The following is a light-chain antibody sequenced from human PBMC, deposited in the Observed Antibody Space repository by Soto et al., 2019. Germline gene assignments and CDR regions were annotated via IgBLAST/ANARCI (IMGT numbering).Light chain of an antibody. CDR1: SIDVGGYNY. CDR2: DVS. CDR3: SSYTSSSIL. V-gene: IGLV2-14*01. J-gene: IGLJ1*01. Sequence: QSVLTQPASVSGSPGQSITISCTGTSIDVGGYNYVSWYQQHPGKAPKLMIYDVSNRPSGVSNRFSGSKSDNTASLTISGLQAEDEADYYCSSYTSSSILFGTGTKVTV.